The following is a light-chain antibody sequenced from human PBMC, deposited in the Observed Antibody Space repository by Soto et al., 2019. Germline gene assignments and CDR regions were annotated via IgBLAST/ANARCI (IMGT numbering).Light chain of an antibody. V-gene: IGKV3-11*01. J-gene: IGKJ2*02. Sequence: VLTQSPATLSLSPGESATLSCRASQNVGNNLAWYQQKSGQAPRLLIYAASDRATGVPARFSVRMSGTDFTLTISSLEPEDFATYFCQQRSRWPRGTFGRGTKLE. CDR2: AAS. CDR1: QNVGNN. CDR3: QQRSRWPRGT.